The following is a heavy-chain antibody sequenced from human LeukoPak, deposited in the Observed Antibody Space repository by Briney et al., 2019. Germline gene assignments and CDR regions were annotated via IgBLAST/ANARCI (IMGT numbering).Heavy chain of an antibody. CDR3: AKPGYSSSWYYFDY. CDR2: IRHDGSYQ. J-gene: IGHJ4*02. D-gene: IGHD6-13*01. V-gene: IGHV3-30*02. CDR1: GFTFSSYG. Sequence: GGSLRLSCAAFGFTFSSYGMHWVRQTPGKGLEWVAFIRHDGSYQQYADSVKGRFTISRDNSKNTLYLQMNSLRAEDTAVYYCAKPGYSSSWYYFDYWGQGTLVTVSS.